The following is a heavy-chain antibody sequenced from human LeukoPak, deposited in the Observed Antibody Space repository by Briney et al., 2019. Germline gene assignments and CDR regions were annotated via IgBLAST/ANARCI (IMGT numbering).Heavy chain of an antibody. V-gene: IGHV3-53*01. CDR2: IYGGGTT. J-gene: IGHJ4*02. Sequence: PGESLRLSCEASGFTVSSNYMSWVRQAPGKGLEWVSVIYGGGTTYYADSVKGRFTISRDNSKNMLYLQMNSLRVEDTAVYYCARTVVAARTYYCDYWGQGTLVTVSS. CDR1: GFTVSSNY. D-gene: IGHD2-15*01. CDR3: ARTVVAARTYYCDY.